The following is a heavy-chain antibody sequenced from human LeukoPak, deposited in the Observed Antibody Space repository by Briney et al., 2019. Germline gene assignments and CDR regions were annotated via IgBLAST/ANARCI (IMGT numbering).Heavy chain of an antibody. D-gene: IGHD3-10*01. CDR1: GGTFSSYA. Sequence: ASVKVSCKASGGTFSSYAISWVRQAPGQGLEWMGGIIPIFGTANYAQKFQGRVTITADESTSTAYMELSSRRSEDTAVYYCARVEPGAQRFGAFDIWGQGTMVTVSS. V-gene: IGHV1-69*01. CDR2: IIPIFGTA. J-gene: IGHJ3*02. CDR3: ARVEPGAQRFGAFDI.